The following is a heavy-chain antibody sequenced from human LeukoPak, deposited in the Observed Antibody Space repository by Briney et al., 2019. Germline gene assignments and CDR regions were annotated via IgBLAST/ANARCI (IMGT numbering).Heavy chain of an antibody. CDR3: ARLQTVRGFDP. Sequence: GGSLRLSCAASGFTFSSYSMSWVRQAPGKGLEWVAVISYDGSNKYYADSVKGRFTISRDNSKNTLYLQMNSLRAEDTAVYYCARLQTVRGFDPWGQGTLVTVSS. CDR1: GFTFSSYS. CDR2: ISYDGSNK. V-gene: IGHV3-30*03. J-gene: IGHJ5*02.